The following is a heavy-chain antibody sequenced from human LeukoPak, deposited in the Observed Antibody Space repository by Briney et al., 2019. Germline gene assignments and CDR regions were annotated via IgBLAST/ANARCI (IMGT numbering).Heavy chain of an antibody. CDR1: GGSISSYY. Sequence: PSETLSLTCTVSGGSISSYYWSWIRQPPGKGLEWIGYIYYSGSTNYNPSLKSRVTISVDTSKNQFSLKLSSVTAPDTAVYYCARHDYYYYYGMDVWGQGTTVTVSS. CDR2: IYYSGST. J-gene: IGHJ6*02. V-gene: IGHV4-59*08. CDR3: ARHDYYYYYGMDV.